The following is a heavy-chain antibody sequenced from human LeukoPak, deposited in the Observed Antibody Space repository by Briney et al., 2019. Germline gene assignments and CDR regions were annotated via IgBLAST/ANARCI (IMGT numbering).Heavy chain of an antibody. CDR1: GFTFSSYA. V-gene: IGHV3-23*01. J-gene: IGHJ5*01. Sequence: GGSLRLSCAASGFTFSSYAMSWVRQAPGKGLEWVSAISGSGGSTYYADSVKGRFTVSRDTSKNTLYLQMKSLRPEDTAVYYCAKDFRWSLDSWGQGTLVTVSS. CDR3: AKDFRWSLDS. CDR2: ISGSGGST. D-gene: IGHD2-15*01.